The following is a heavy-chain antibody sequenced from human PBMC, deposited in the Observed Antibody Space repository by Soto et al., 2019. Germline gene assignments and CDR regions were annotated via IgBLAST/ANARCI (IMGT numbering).Heavy chain of an antibody. CDR1: GFTFSSYD. CDR3: ARLTGYSSGWPNYYYYYGMDV. J-gene: IGHJ6*02. CDR2: IGTAGDT. V-gene: IGHV3-13*01. D-gene: IGHD6-19*01. Sequence: GGSLRLSCAASGFTFSSYDMHWVRQATGKGLEWVSAIGTAGDTYYPGSVKGRFTISRENAKNSLYLQMNSLRAEDTAVYYCARLTGYSSGWPNYYYYYGMDVWGQGTTVTIPS.